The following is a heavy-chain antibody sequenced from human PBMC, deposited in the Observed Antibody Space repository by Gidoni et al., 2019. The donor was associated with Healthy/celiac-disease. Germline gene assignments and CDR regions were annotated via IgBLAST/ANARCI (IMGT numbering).Heavy chain of an antibody. V-gene: IGHV2-26*01. CDR2: IFSNDEK. J-gene: IGHJ2*01. CDR1: GFSLSNARMG. Sequence: QVTLKESGPVLVKPTETLTLPCTVSGFSLSNARMGVSWIRQPPGKALEWLAHIFSNDEKSYITSLKSRLTISKDTSKSQVVLTMTNMDPVDTATYYCARIRAITTYGGNRYWYFDLWGRGTLVTVSS. D-gene: IGHD4-17*01. CDR3: ARIRAITTYGGNRYWYFDL.